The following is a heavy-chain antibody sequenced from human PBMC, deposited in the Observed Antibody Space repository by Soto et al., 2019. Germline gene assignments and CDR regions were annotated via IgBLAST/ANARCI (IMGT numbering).Heavy chain of an antibody. J-gene: IGHJ6*02. CDR3: ARPDEGSYVSNHHYYYALDV. CDR1: GGTFSRFA. CDR2: IVPIFGVT. V-gene: IGHV1-69*01. D-gene: IGHD3-16*01. Sequence: QVQLVQSGAEAEKPGSSVRVSCKVLGGTFSRFALSWVRQAPGQGLEWIGGIVPIFGVTNYAQSFQGRVTITADESTATAYMDLTILRSDDTAVYYCARPDEGSYVSNHHYYYALDVWGQGTTVTVSS.